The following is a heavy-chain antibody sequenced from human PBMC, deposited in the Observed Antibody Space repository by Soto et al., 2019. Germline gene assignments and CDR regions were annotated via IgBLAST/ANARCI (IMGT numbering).Heavy chain of an antibody. V-gene: IGHV1-8*01. J-gene: IGHJ6*02. CDR3: ATCRSGGSCYSGVYGMDV. Sequence: GASVKVSCKASGYTFTSYDINWVRQATGQGLEWMGWMNPNSGNTGYAQKFQGRVTMTRNTSISTAYMELSSLRSEDTAVYYCATCRSGGSCYSGVYGMDVWGQGITVTVSS. CDR2: MNPNSGNT. CDR1: GYTFTSYD. D-gene: IGHD2-15*01.